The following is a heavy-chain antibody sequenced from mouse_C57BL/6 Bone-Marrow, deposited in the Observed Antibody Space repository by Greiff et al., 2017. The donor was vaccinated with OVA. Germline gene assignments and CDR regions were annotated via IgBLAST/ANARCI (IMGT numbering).Heavy chain of an antibody. J-gene: IGHJ1*03. CDR2: INPYNGDT. CDR3: ARGYALRRNWYFDV. V-gene: IGHV1-20*01. D-gene: IGHD2-4*01. CDR1: GYSFTGYF. Sequence: DVKLQESGPELVKPGDSVKISCKASGYSFTGYFMNWVMQSHGKSLVWIGRINPYNGDTFYNQKFKGKATLTVDKSSSTAHMELRSLTSEDSAVYYCARGYALRRNWYFDVWGTGTTVTVSS.